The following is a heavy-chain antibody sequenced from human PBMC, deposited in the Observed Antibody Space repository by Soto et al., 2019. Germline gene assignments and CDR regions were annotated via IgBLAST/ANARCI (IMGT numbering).Heavy chain of an antibody. CDR3: ASATGYYTDDNWFDP. J-gene: IGHJ5*02. D-gene: IGHD3-9*01. V-gene: IGHV1-18*01. CDR2: ISGYNGKT. CDR1: GYSFTRYG. Sequence: QVQLVQSGAEVKKPGASVKVSCKASGYSFTRYGITWVRQAPGQGLEWMGWISGYNGKTKYVQKLQGRVTMTTDPSPSTAYMELSSLRSDDTAMYYCASATGYYTDDNWFDPWGQGTLVTVSS.